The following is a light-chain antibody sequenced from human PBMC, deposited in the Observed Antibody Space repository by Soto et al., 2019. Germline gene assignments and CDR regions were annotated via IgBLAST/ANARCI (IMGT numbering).Light chain of an antibody. CDR1: QSISSSY. CDR2: GAS. CDR3: QQYDTSFT. J-gene: IGKJ3*01. Sequence: EIVLTQSPDTLSLSPGERATLSCRASQSISSSYLAWYQQKPGQAPRLLIYGASTRATGIPDRFSGSGSGTDFILTISRLEPEDFAVYYCQQYDTSFTFGPGTTVDIK. V-gene: IGKV3-20*01.